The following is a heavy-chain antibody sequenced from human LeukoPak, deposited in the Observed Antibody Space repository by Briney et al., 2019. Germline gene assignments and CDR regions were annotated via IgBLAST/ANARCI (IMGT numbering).Heavy chain of an antibody. J-gene: IGHJ4*02. D-gene: IGHD2-15*01. CDR1: GFSLSTSGGG. V-gene: IGHV2-5*02. CDR3: AHSVRGESCSGGNCYSGGDY. Sequence: SGPTLVKPTPTLTLSCTFSGFSLSTSGGGVGWIRQPPVKALEWLALIYWDDDKRYSPSLKSRLTITKDTSKNQVVLTMTNMDPVDTATYYCAHSVRGESCSGGNCYSGGDYWGQGTLVTVSS. CDR2: IYWDDDK.